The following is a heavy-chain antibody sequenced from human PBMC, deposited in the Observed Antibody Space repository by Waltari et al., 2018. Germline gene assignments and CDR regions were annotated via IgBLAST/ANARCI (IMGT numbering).Heavy chain of an antibody. J-gene: IGHJ3*01. D-gene: IGHD3-10*01. CDR3: ARDTGPAGRGIYWDTFDL. CDR2: IDGIGPT. CDR1: GGSTSAYY. Sequence: QVQLQESGPGLVKPSDTLSLTCTVSGGSTSAYYWSWVRQPAGKGPEWIWRIDGIGPTNYNPLLRSRVTLSVGTSRKLFSLTLNSVTAAETALYYFARDTGPAGRGIYWDTFDLWGQGTTVTVSS. V-gene: IGHV4-4*07.